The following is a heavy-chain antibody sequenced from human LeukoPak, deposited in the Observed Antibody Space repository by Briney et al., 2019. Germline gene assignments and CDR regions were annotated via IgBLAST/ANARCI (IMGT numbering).Heavy chain of an antibody. CDR2: INPNSGGT. J-gene: IGHJ4*02. Sequence: ASVKVSCKASGYTFTGYYMHWVRQAPGQGLEWMGWINPNSGGTKYAEKFQGRVTMTRDTSISTAYMELSSLTSDDTAGYYCASGSLVDSRSSSGFDDWGQGTLVTVSS. CDR1: GYTFTGYY. CDR3: ASGSLVDSRSSSGFDD. D-gene: IGHD6-6*01. V-gene: IGHV1-2*02.